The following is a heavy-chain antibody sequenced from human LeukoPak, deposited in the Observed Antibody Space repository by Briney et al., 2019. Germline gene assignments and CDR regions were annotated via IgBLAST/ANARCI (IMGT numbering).Heavy chain of an antibody. CDR2: ISYDGSNK. D-gene: IGHD3-22*01. CDR1: GFTFSSYG. Sequence: GGSLRLSCAASGFTFSSYGMHWVRQAPGKGLEWVAVISYDGSNKYHADSVKGRFTISRDNSKNTLYLQMNSLRAEDTAVYYCARPMIVVGFDYWGQGTLVTVSS. J-gene: IGHJ4*02. CDR3: ARPMIVVGFDY. V-gene: IGHV3-30*03.